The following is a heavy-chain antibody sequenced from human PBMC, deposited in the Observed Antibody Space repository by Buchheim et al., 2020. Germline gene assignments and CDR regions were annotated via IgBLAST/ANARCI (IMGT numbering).Heavy chain of an antibody. Sequence: QEQLVESGGGVVQPGRSLRLSCAASGFSFSNYGIHWVRQAPGKGLEWVAFIRNDGSNKYYADSVKGRFTVSRDNSKNTVYLQMNSLKVEDTAVYSCAKDRRLLSDGTWFDSWGQGTL. J-gene: IGHJ5*01. CDR1: GFSFSNYG. CDR2: IRNDGSNK. CDR3: AKDRRLLSDGTWFDS. D-gene: IGHD2-2*01. V-gene: IGHV3-30*02.